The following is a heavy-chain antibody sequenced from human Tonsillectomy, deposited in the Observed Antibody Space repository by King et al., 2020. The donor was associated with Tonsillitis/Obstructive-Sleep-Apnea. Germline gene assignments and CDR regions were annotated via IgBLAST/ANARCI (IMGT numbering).Heavy chain of an antibody. J-gene: IGHJ4*02. V-gene: IGHV1-58*01. CDR1: GFTFSNHA. D-gene: IGHD2-2*02. CDR2: IVLGSGNT. Sequence: QLVQSGPEVKKPGTSVKVSCKASGFTFSNHALQWVRQARGKRPDGIGWIVLGSGNTDYAQEFQDRDTIFRDMSTNTAYMALRSLRSDDTAVYYCAAGDFHPLLYFDYWGQGTLVFVSS. CDR3: AAGDFHPLLYFDY.